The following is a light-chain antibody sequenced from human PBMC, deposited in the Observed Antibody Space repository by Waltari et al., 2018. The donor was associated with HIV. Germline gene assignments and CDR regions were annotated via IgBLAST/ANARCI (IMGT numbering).Light chain of an antibody. CDR1: SSDVGASKF. J-gene: IGLJ2*01. CDR2: EVD. CDR3: SSYTTTSLPVI. Sequence: SLIQPVSMSGSPGQSLTISCRGTSSDVGASKFVSWYQVFPGEAPRLILYEVDHRPSGISGRFSGSKSGNTASLTISALQPEDEAHYFCSSYTTTSLPVIFGGGTILAVL. V-gene: IGLV2-14*01.